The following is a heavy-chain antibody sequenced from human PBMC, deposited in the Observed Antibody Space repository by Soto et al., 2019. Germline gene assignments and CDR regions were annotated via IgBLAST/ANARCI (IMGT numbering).Heavy chain of an antibody. CDR2: ISSSSSYI. CDR3: ARTESLRLMYDP. V-gene: IGHV3-21*01. Sequence: PGGSLRLSCAASGFTFSSYSMSWVRQAPGKGLECVSSISSSSSYIYFADSVKGRFTISRDNAKNSLYLKMNSLSADDTAVYYCARTESLRLMYDPWGQGTLGTVSS. D-gene: IGHD2-8*01. CDR1: GFTFSSYS. J-gene: IGHJ5*02.